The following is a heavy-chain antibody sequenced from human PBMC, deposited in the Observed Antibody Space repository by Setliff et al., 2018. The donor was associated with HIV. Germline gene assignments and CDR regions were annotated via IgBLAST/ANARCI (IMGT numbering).Heavy chain of an antibody. CDR3: ARPLLRTNTVYGVLGNWFDS. J-gene: IGHJ5*01. V-gene: IGHV3-20*04. CDR2: LNWNGDKT. CDR1: GFRFDDYG. Sequence: PGESLKISCAASGFRFDDYGMSWVRQGPGKGLEWVSGLNWNGDKTGYADSVKGRFTVSRDNAKNSLYLQMNSLRAEDTAVYYCARPLLRTNTVYGVLGNWFDSWGRGTLVTVSS. D-gene: IGHD2-8*01.